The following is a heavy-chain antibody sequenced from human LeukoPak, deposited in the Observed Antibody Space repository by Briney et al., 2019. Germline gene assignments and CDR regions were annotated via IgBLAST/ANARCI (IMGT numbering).Heavy chain of an antibody. CDR2: IYYSGST. D-gene: IGHD3-22*01. V-gene: IGHV4-30-2*01. J-gene: IGHJ4*02. CDR1: GGSINSGDNY. CDR3: ARSYDSSGSGFDY. Sequence: SQTLSLACTVSGGSINSGDNYWSWIRQPPGKGLEWIGYIYYSGSTYYNPSLKSRVTISVDRSKNQFSLKLSSVTAADTAVYYCARSYDSSGSGFDYWGQGTLVTVSS.